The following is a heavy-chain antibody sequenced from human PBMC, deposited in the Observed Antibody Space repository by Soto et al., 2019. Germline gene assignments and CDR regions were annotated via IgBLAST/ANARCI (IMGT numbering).Heavy chain of an antibody. CDR3: APLSVSLSGPYGIHV. V-gene: IGHV4-39*01. J-gene: IGHJ6*02. Sequence: LSLTCSVSGYSVSSSDYYWAWIRQPPGKGLEWIGSMLYSGLTYYNPSLESRVTLSVDTSKNQFSVRLNSVTASDTAVYYCAPLSVSLSGPYGIHVWGQGTTVTVSS. CDR2: MLYSGLT. CDR1: GYSVSSSDYY. D-gene: IGHD2-15*01.